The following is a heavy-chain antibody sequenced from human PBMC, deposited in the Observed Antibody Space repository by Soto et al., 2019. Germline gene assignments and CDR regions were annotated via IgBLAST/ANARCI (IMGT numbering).Heavy chain of an antibody. CDR1: GGSFSGYY. CDR2: INHSGST. CDR3: ARVVVAPNYYYGMDV. Sequence: SETLSLTCAVYGGSFSGYYWSWIRQPPGKGLEWIGEINHSGSTNYNQSLKSRVTISVDTSKNQFSLKLSSVTAADTAVYYCARVVVAPNYYYGMDVWGQGTTVTVSS. J-gene: IGHJ6*02. V-gene: IGHV4-34*01. D-gene: IGHD2-15*01.